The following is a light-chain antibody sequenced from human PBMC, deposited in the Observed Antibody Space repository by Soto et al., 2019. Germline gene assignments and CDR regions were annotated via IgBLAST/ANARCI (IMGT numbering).Light chain of an antibody. V-gene: IGKV3-20*01. CDR2: GAF. J-gene: IGKJ2*01. CDR3: QHYGTSHT. Sequence: EIVLTQSPGTLSLSPGDRATLSCRASQNVTSRYLAWYQQKPGQAPRLLIFGAFSRATGIPDRFSGSGSGTDFTLTISRLEPEDFAVYYCQHYGTSHTFGQGTKLE. CDR1: QNVTSRY.